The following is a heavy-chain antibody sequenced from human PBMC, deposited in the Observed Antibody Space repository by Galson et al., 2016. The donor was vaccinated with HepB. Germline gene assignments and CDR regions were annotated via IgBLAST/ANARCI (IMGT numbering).Heavy chain of an antibody. Sequence: TLSLTCSVSGGSISSGTTYWSWIRQHPEKGLEWIGAIFDSGSAYYNPSLRSRVIISADTSKTQFSLKLSSVTAADTAVYYCARGTTTTFGVVTHYNWFDAWGQGTLVTISS. CDR1: GGSISSGTTY. D-gene: IGHD3-3*01. V-gene: IGHV4-31*03. J-gene: IGHJ5*02. CDR2: IFDSGSA. CDR3: ARGTTTTFGVVTHYNWFDA.